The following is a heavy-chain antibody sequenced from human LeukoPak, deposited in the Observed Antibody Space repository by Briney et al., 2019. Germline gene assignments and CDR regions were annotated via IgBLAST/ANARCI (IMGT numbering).Heavy chain of an antibody. Sequence: PGGSLRLSCAASGFTVSSNYMGWVRQAAGKGLEWVSVIYGSSRTYYADSVKGRFTISRDNSKNTVYLQMDSLRAEDTAVYYCARDRADGYNYGDYFDNWGQGTLVTVSS. CDR3: ARDRADGYNYGDYFDN. CDR1: GFTVSSNY. D-gene: IGHD5-18*01. V-gene: IGHV3-66*01. J-gene: IGHJ4*02. CDR2: IYGSSRT.